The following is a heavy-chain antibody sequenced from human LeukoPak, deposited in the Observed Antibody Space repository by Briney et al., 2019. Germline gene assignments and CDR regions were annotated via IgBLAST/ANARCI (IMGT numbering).Heavy chain of an antibody. CDR2: IYYSGST. J-gene: IGHJ3*02. D-gene: IGHD2-2*01. CDR1: GGSISSGDYY. CDR3: ASASPNIVVVPAARNDAFDI. Sequence: SSETLSLTCTVSGGSISSGDYYCSWIRQPPGKGLEWIGYIYYSGSTYYNPSLKSRVTISVDTSKNQFSLKLSSVTAADTAVYYCASASPNIVVVPAARNDAFDIWGQGTMVTVSS. V-gene: IGHV4-30-4*08.